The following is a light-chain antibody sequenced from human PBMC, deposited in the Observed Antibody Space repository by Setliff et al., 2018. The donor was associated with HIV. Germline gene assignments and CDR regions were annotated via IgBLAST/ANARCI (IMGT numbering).Light chain of an antibody. CDR1: QSVLYSSNNKNY. Sequence: DIVMTQSPDSLAVSLGERATINCKSSQSVLYSSNNKNYLAWYQQKTGQPPKLLIYWASTRESGVPDRFSGSGSATDFTLTISSLQAEDVAVYYCHQFYDTPLTFGGGTKVDI. CDR3: HQFYDTPLT. J-gene: IGKJ4*01. CDR2: WAS. V-gene: IGKV4-1*01.